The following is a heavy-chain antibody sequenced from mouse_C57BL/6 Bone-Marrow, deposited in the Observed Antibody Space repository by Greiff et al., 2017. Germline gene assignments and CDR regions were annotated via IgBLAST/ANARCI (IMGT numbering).Heavy chain of an antibody. J-gene: IGHJ4*01. CDR3: VDGYFSMDY. Sequence: QVQLQQSGAELARPGASVKLSCKASGYTFTSYGISWVKQRTGQGLEWIGEIYPRSGNTYYNEKFKGKATLTADKSSSTAYMELRSLTSEDSAVYYCVDGYFSMDYWGQGTSVTVSS. D-gene: IGHD2-3*01. CDR1: GYTFTSYG. CDR2: IYPRSGNT. V-gene: IGHV1-81*01.